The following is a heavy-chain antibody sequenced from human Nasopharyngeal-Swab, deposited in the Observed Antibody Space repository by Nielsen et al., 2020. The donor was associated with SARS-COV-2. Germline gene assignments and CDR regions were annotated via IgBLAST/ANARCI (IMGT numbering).Heavy chain of an antibody. D-gene: IGHD6-13*01. CDR1: GYTFTRHG. Sequence: SVKVSCKASGYTFTRHGISWVRQAPGQGLEWMGWISAYNGNTHYAQKLQGRVTMTTDTSTSTAYMELRSLRSDDTAVYYCARDQVAAAAYGTFDYWGQGSLVTVSS. V-gene: IGHV1-18*01. CDR3: ARDQVAAAAYGTFDY. J-gene: IGHJ4*02. CDR2: ISAYNGNT.